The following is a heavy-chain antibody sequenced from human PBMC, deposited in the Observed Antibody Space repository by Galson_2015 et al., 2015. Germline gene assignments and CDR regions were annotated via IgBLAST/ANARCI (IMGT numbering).Heavy chain of an antibody. D-gene: IGHD3/OR15-3a*01. Sequence: SLRLSCAASGFTFSTYDMHWVRQAPGKGLEWVAGISCNGTYKYYVDSLKGRFSISRDNSKNTLYLQMHSLRSEDAAVYYCAKYFGVNDFWGYYFDFWGQGTLVTVSS. V-gene: IGHV3-30*18. CDR2: ISCNGTYK. CDR3: AKYFGVNDFWGYYFDF. J-gene: IGHJ5*01. CDR1: GFTFSTYD.